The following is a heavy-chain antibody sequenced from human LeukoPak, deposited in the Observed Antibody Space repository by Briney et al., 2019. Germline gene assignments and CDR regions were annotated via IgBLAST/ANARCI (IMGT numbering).Heavy chain of an antibody. D-gene: IGHD2-2*01. Sequence: PSETLSLTCTVSGGSISSSSYYWGWIRQPPGQGLGWIGSIYYSGSTYYNPSLKSRVTISVDTSKNQFSLKLSSVTAADTAVYYCARLPYCSSTSCYSEAYDAFDIWGQGTMVTVSS. J-gene: IGHJ3*02. CDR2: IYYSGST. CDR3: ARLPYCSSTSCYSEAYDAFDI. CDR1: GGSISSSSYY. V-gene: IGHV4-39*01.